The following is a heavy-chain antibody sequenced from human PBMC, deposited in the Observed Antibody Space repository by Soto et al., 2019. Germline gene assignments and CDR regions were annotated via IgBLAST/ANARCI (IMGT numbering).Heavy chain of an antibody. CDR1: GYALSSYW. Sequence: PAESLKISCHGSGYALSSYWIAWVRQMPWKGLEWMGIIYPGDSDTRYSPSFQGQVTISVDKSITTAYLQWSSLKASDTAMYYCARGYCTATICDPWFDPWGQGTLVTVSS. D-gene: IGHD2-8*02. V-gene: IGHV5-51*01. CDR2: IYPGDSDT. J-gene: IGHJ5*02. CDR3: ARGYCTATICDPWFDP.